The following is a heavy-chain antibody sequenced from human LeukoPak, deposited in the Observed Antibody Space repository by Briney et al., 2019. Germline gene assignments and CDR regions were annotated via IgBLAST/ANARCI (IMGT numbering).Heavy chain of an antibody. CDR3: ARGFGYSSGWYYFDY. D-gene: IGHD6-19*01. J-gene: IGHJ4*02. Sequence: ASVKVSCKASGYTFTSYDINWVRQATGQGLEWMGWMNPNSGNTGYAQKFQGRVTMTRNTSISTAYMELSSPRSEDTAVYYCARGFGYSSGWYYFDYWGQGTLVTVSS. CDR1: GYTFTSYD. CDR2: MNPNSGNT. V-gene: IGHV1-8*01.